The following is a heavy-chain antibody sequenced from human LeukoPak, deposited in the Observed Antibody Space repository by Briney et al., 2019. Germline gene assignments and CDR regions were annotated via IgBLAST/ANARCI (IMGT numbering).Heavy chain of an antibody. CDR2: IYYSGST. D-gene: IGHD1-26*01. J-gene: IGHJ4*02. V-gene: IGHV4-31*03. CDR3: ARDGGTLSGSSYDY. CDR1: GGSISSGGYY. Sequence: PSETLSLTCTVSGGSISSGGYYWSWIRQHPGKGLEWIGYIYYSGSTYYNPFLKSRVTISVDTSKNQFSLKLSSVTAADTAVYYCARDGGTLSGSSYDYWGQGTLVTVSS.